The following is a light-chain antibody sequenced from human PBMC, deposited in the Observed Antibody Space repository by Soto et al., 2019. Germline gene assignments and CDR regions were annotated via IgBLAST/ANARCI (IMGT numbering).Light chain of an antibody. CDR2: DAI. CDR3: QQRHNWS. J-gene: IGKJ4*01. Sequence: IVLTQSPVTLSLSPGERATLSCRASQSIAGYLAWYQQKPGQAPRLVIYDAINRATGIPARFSGSGSGTDFTLTINSLEPEDFAVYYCQQRHNWSVGGGTKVEIK. V-gene: IGKV3-11*01. CDR1: QSIAGY.